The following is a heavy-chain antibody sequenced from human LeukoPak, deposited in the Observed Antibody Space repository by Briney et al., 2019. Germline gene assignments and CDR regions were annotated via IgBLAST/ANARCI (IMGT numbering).Heavy chain of an antibody. CDR1: GFTFSSYD. J-gene: IGHJ4*02. CDR3: AKDPQGD. D-gene: IGHD3-16*01. CDR2: IYSGGST. V-gene: IGHV3-66*01. Sequence: GGSLRLSCAASGFTFSSYDMHWVRQAPGKGLEWVSVIYSGGSTYYADSVKGRFTISRDNSKNTLYLQMNSLRAEDTAVYYCAKDPQGDWGQGTLVTVSS.